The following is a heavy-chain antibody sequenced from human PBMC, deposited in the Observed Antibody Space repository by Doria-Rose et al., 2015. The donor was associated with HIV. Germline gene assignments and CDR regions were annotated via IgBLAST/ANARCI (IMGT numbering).Heavy chain of an antibody. Sequence: QVQLVQSGPVLVKPTETLTLTCTVSGVSLSSPGMGVSWIRQPPGKALEWLAKIFSDDERSYTTSLKSRLTISRGTSKSQVVLTMTDMDPVDTATYYCARIKSSRWYHKYYFDFWGQGTLVIVSA. V-gene: IGHV2-26*01. CDR1: GVSLSSPGMG. J-gene: IGHJ4*02. D-gene: IGHD6-13*01. CDR3: ARIKSSRWYHKYYFDF. CDR2: IFSDDER.